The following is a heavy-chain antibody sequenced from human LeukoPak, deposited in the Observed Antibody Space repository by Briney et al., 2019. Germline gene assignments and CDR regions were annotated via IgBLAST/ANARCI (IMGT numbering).Heavy chain of an antibody. J-gene: IGHJ5*02. CDR3: ARADFDP. Sequence: PGGSLRLSRAASGFTFSSYAMHWVRQAPGKGLEWVAVISYDGSNKYYADSVKGRFTISRDNSKNTLCLQMNSLRAEDTAVYYCARADFDPWGQGTLVTVSS. CDR2: ISYDGSNK. CDR1: GFTFSSYA. V-gene: IGHV3-30*01.